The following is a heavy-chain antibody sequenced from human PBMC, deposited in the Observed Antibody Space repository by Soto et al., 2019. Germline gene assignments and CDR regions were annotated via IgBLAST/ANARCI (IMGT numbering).Heavy chain of an antibody. V-gene: IGHV5-51*01. CDR3: VRLPYYYDSSGYYSYFQH. J-gene: IGHJ1*01. CDR1: GYSFSTYW. D-gene: IGHD3-22*01. Sequence: PGESLKISCKGSGYSFSTYWIGWVRQMPVKGLEWMGIIYPSDSDTRYSPSFQGQVTISADKYISTAYLQWSSLKASDTAMYYCVRLPYYYDSSGYYSYFQHWGQGTLVTVS. CDR2: IYPSDSDT.